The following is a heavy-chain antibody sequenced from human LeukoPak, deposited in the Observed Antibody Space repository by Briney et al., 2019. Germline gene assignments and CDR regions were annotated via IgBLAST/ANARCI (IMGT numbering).Heavy chain of an antibody. CDR3: ARGSGPEWFGELDAFDP. J-gene: IGHJ5*02. Sequence: SSETLSLTCTVSGGSISSSSYYWGWIRQPPGKGLEWIGSIYYSGSTYYNPSLKSRVTISVDTSKNQFSLKLSSVTAADTAVYYCARGSGPEWFGELDAFDPWGQGTLVTVSS. D-gene: IGHD3-10*01. CDR1: GGSISSSSYY. CDR2: IYYSGST. V-gene: IGHV4-39*07.